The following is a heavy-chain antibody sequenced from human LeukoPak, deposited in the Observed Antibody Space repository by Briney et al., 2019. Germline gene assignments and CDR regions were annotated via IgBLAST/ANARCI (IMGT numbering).Heavy chain of an antibody. CDR1: GFTFGSYA. V-gene: IGHV3-23*01. CDR2: IGGSGDNT. J-gene: IGHJ5*02. CDR3: AKSAAATTAWFDP. Sequence: PGGSLRLSCAASGFTFGSYAMTWVRQAPGKGLGWVSSIGGSGDNTYYADSVKGRFAISRDNSKDTLYLQMNSLRGEDTAIYYCAKSAAATTAWFDPWGQGTLVTVSS. D-gene: IGHD6-13*01.